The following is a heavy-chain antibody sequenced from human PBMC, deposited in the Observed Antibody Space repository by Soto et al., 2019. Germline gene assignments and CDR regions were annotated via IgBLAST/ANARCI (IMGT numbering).Heavy chain of an antibody. CDR2: ISWNSGSI. D-gene: IGHD2-21*01. V-gene: IGHV3-9*01. J-gene: IGHJ3*02. Sequence: EVQLVESGGGLVQPGRSPRLSCAASGFTFDDYAMHWVRQAPGKGLEWVSGISWNSGSIGYADSVKGRFTISRDNAKNSLYLQMNSLRAEDTALYYCAKDKNRIGRHAFDIWGQGTMVTVSS. CDR3: AKDKNRIGRHAFDI. CDR1: GFTFDDYA.